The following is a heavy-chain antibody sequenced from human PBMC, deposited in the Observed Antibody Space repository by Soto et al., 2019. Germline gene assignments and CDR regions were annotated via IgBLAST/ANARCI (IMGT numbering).Heavy chain of an antibody. CDR2: ISWNSGSI. J-gene: IGHJ5*02. Sequence: PGGSLRLSCAASGCTFDDYAMHWVRQAPWKGLEWVSGISWNSGSIGYADSVKGRFTISRDNAKNSLYLQMNSLRAEDTALYYCAKDIRLLLVTARWCFDHWGQGT. D-gene: IGHD2-21*02. CDR1: GCTFDDYA. V-gene: IGHV3-9*01. CDR3: AKDIRLLLVTARWCFDH.